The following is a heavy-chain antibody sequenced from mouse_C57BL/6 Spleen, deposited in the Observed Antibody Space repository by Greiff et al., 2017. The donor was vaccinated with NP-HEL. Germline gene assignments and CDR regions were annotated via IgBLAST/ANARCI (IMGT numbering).Heavy chain of an antibody. D-gene: IGHD2-4*01. CDR1: GYTFTDYE. J-gene: IGHJ2*01. Sequence: VQLQQSGAELVRPGASVTLSCKASGYTFTDYEMHWVKQTPVHGLEWIGAIDPETGGTAYNQKFKGKAILTADKSSSTAYMELRSLTSEASAVYYCTSSYDYDVPFDYWGQGTTLTVSS. CDR2: IDPETGGT. V-gene: IGHV1-15*01. CDR3: TSSYDYDVPFDY.